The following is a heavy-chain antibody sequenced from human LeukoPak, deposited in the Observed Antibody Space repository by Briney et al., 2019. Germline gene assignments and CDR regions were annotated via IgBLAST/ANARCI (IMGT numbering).Heavy chain of an antibody. CDR2: INPNSGGT. CDR1: GYTFTGYY. D-gene: IGHD6-13*01. CDR3: ARATYSSSWYFDY. J-gene: IGHJ4*02. V-gene: IGHV1-2*02. Sequence: RASVKVSCKASGYTFTGYYMHWVRQAPGQGLEWMGWINPNSGGTNYAQKFQGRVTMTRDTSISTAYMELSRLRSDDTAVYYCARATYSSSWYFDYWGRGTLVTVSS.